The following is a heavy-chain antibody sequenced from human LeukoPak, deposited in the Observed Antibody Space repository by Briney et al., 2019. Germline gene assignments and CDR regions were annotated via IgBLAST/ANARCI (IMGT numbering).Heavy chain of an antibody. V-gene: IGHV3-48*01. Sequence: GGSLRLSCAASGFTFSNYNMNWVRQAPRKGLEWVSYISTSSSTIYYADSVRGRFTISRDNAKNSLYLQMNSLRAEDTAVYYCATGIDYWGQGTLVTVSS. CDR1: GFTFSNYN. CDR2: ISTSSSTI. CDR3: ATGIDY. J-gene: IGHJ4*02.